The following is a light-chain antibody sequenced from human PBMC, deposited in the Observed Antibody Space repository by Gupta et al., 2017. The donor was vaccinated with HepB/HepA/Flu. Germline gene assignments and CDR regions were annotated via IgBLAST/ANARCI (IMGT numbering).Light chain of an antibody. V-gene: IGKV1-39*01. CDR3: QQSYNSPSLT. CDR1: QSISSY. Sequence: DIEMTQSPSSLSASVGDRVTSTCRASQSISSYVNWYQQKPGIAPKLLIFAASTLQSGVPSRFSGSGSGTDFTLTISSLQPEDFATYYCQQSYNSPSLTFGGGTKVEIK. CDR2: AAS. J-gene: IGKJ4*02.